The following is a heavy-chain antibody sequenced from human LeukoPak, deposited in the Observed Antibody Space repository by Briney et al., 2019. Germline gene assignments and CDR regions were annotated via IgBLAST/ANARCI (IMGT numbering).Heavy chain of an antibody. CDR3: VCYDNAAEYFHY. J-gene: IGHJ1*01. Sequence: GGSLRLSCAASGFTFSSYAMSWVRQAPGKGLEWVSSITTSGGSTSYADSVRGRFTISRDNSKNALYLQMNSLRAEDTALYYCVCYDNAAEYFHYWGQGTLVTVSS. D-gene: IGHD3-22*01. CDR2: ITTSGGST. V-gene: IGHV3-23*01. CDR1: GFTFSSYA.